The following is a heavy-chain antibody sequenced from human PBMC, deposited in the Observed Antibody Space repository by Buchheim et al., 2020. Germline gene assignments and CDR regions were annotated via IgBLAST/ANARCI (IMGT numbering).Heavy chain of an antibody. Sequence: QVQLVESGGGVVQPGRSLRLSCAASGFTFSSYAMHWVRQAPGKGLEWVAVISYDGSNKYYADSVKGRFTISRDNSKNTLYLQMNSLRAEDTAVYYCARARGYSSSWSDYYYGMDVWGQGTT. CDR2: ISYDGSNK. V-gene: IGHV3-30*04. D-gene: IGHD6-13*01. CDR1: GFTFSSYA. J-gene: IGHJ6*02. CDR3: ARARGYSSSWSDYYYGMDV.